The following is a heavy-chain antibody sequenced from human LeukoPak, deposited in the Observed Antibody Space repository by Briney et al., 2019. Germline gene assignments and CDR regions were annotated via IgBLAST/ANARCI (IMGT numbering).Heavy chain of an antibody. CDR3: TRNYDSSGYTTFGY. J-gene: IGHJ4*02. D-gene: IGHD3-22*01. Sequence: SETLSLTCTVSRGSISTYYWSWIRQPPGKGLEWIGHIYYSGSTNYNPSLKSRVTIAVDTSKNHFSLKLSSVTAADTAVYYCTRNYDSSGYTTFGYWGRGTLVTVSS. CDR1: RGSISTYY. CDR2: IYYSGST. V-gene: IGHV4-59*01.